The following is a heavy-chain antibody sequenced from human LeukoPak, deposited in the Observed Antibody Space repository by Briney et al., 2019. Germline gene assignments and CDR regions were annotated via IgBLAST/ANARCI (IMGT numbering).Heavy chain of an antibody. CDR1: GFTFSSYS. CDR3: ARDSGYYGSGSYHN. J-gene: IGHJ4*02. Sequence: GGSLRLSCAASGFTFSSYSMNWVRQAPGKGLEWVSSISSSSSYIYYADSVRGRFTISRDNAKNSLYLQMNSLRAEDTAVYYCARDSGYYGSGSYHNWGQGTLVTVSS. D-gene: IGHD3-10*01. CDR2: ISSSSSYI. V-gene: IGHV3-21*01.